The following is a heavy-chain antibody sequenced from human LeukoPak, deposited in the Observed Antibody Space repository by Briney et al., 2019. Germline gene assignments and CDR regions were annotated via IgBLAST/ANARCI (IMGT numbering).Heavy chain of an antibody. CDR2: INHSGST. CDR3: ASWPTGDYPNWFDP. V-gene: IGHV4-34*01. CDR1: GGSFSGYY. Sequence: PSETLSLTCAVYGGSFSGYYWSWIRQPPGKGLEWIGEINHSGSTNYNPSLKSRVTISVDTSKKQFSLKLSSVTAADTAVYYCASWPTGDYPNWFDPWGQGTLVTVSS. D-gene: IGHD4-17*01. J-gene: IGHJ5*02.